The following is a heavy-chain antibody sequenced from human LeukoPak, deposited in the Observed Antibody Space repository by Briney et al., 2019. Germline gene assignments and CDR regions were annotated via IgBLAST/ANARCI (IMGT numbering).Heavy chain of an antibody. D-gene: IGHD3-10*01. J-gene: IGHJ4*02. V-gene: IGHV4-34*01. CDR2: INHSGST. CDR1: GGSFSGYY. CDR3: ARIPRRITMVRGVITGFDY. Sequence: SETLSLTCALYGGSFSGYYWSWIRQPPGKGMEWIGEINHSGSTNYNPSLKSRDTISVDTSKNQFSLKLSSVTAADTAVYYCARIPRRITMVRGVITGFDYWGQGTLVTVSS.